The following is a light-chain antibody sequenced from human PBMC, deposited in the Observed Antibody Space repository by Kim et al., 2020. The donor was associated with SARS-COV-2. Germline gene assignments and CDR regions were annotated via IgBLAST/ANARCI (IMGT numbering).Light chain of an antibody. CDR2: DVS. CDR1: SSDVGGYNY. V-gene: IGLV2-14*03. Sequence: GQSITISCTGTSSDVGGYNYVSWYQQHPGKAPKLMIYDVSNRPSGVSNRFSGSKSGNTASLTISGLQAEDEADYYCSSYTSSSTLVFGGATQLTVL. CDR3: SSYTSSSTLV. J-gene: IGLJ3*02.